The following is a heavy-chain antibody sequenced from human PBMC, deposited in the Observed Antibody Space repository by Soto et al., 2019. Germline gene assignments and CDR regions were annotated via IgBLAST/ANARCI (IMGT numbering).Heavy chain of an antibody. CDR2: ISSSSSYI. Sequence: GGSLRLSCAASGFTFSSYSMNWVRQAPGKGLEWVSSISSSSSYIYYADSVKGRLTISRDNAKNSLYLQMNSLRAEDTAVNYCARDGVAAAGTDYWGQGTLVTVSS. D-gene: IGHD6-13*01. CDR3: ARDGVAAAGTDY. CDR1: GFTFSSYS. V-gene: IGHV3-21*01. J-gene: IGHJ4*02.